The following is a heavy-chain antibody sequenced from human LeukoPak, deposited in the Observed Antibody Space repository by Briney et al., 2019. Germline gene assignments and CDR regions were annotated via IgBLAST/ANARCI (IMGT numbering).Heavy chain of an antibody. CDR2: FTAYDGNT. Sequence: GASVNLSCNASGYTFTSCGLSLVRHAPGQGLELMGWFTAYDGNTNYAQKLQGRVTMTTDTSTSTAYMELRSLRSDDTAVYYWARAIGDEEYFDYWGQGTLVTVSS. CDR1: GYTFTSCG. J-gene: IGHJ4*02. D-gene: IGHD3-10*01. V-gene: IGHV1-18*04. CDR3: ARAIGDEEYFDY.